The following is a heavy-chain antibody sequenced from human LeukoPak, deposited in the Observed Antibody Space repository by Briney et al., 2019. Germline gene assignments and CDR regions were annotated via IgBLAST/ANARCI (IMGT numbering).Heavy chain of an antibody. D-gene: IGHD6-6*01. CDR2: IRHDETNS. V-gene: IGHV3-30*02. CDR1: GFNLNSYA. CDR3: AKEYTPSSPLGELDS. Sequence: GGSLRLSCAVSGFNLNSYAMHWVRQAPGKGLEWVAVIRHDETNSFYAGSVRGRFTISRDTSKKLLYLQMNSLRVEDTAVYYCAKEYTPSSPLGELDSWGQGTLVTVSS. J-gene: IGHJ4*02.